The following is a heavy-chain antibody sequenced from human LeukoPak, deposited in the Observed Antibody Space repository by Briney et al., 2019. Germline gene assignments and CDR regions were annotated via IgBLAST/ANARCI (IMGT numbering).Heavy chain of an antibody. J-gene: IGHJ2*01. D-gene: IGHD3-16*01. CDR2: IYYSGST. CDR3: ARLRLGYWYFDL. Sequence: SETLSLTCTVSGGSISSYYWSWIRQPPGKGLEWIGYIYYSGSTNYNPSLKSRVTISVDTSKNQFSLKLSSVTAADTAVYYCARLRLGYWYFDLWGRGTLVTVSS. V-gene: IGHV4-59*08. CDR1: GGSISSYY.